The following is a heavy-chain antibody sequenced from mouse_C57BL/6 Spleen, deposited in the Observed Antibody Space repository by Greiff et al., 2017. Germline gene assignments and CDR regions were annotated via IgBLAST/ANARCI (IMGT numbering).Heavy chain of an antibody. CDR1: GYTFTSYW. V-gene: IGHV1-55*01. J-gene: IGHJ3*01. CDR2: IYPGSGST. CDR3: ARSDSSSFAY. D-gene: IGHD1-1*01. Sequence: VQLQQPGAELVKPGASVKMSCKASGYTFTSYWITWVKQRPGQGLEWIGDIYPGSGSTNYNEKFKSKATLTVDTSSITAYMQLSSLTSVDSAVYYGARSDSSSFAYWGQGTLVTVSA.